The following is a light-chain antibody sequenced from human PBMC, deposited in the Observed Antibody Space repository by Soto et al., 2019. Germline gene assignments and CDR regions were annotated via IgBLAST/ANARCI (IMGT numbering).Light chain of an antibody. J-gene: IGKJ4*01. CDR2: GAS. Sequence: DIQLTQSPYFLSASVGDRVTITCRASQGIGSYLAWYQQKPGKAPKLLISGASTLQSGVPSRFSGSGSGTEFTLTISSLQPEDFATYSCQQLHSWGVTFGGVTKVEIK. CDR3: QQLHSWGVT. CDR1: QGIGSY. V-gene: IGKV1-9*01.